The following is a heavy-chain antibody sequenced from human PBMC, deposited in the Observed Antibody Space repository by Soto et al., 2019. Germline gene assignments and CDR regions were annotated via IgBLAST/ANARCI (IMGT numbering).Heavy chain of an antibody. CDR1: GYTFTSYG. J-gene: IGHJ6*02. CDR3: ARDGGGATSWHYYYYVMDG. D-gene: IGHD1-26*01. V-gene: IGHV1-18*01. Sequence: ASVKVSCKASGYTFTSYGISWVRQAPGQGLEWMGWISAYNGNTNYAQKLQGRVTMTTDTSTSTAYMELRSLRSDDTAVYYCARDGGGATSWHYYYYVMDGWGQGTTVTGSS. CDR2: ISAYNGNT.